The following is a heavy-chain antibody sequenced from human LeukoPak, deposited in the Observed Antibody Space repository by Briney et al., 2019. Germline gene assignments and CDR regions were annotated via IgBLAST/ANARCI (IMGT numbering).Heavy chain of an antibody. D-gene: IGHD2-2*01. Sequence: PGGSLRLSCAASGFTFDDYTMHWVRQAPGKGLEWVSLISWDGGSTYYADSVKGRFTISRDNSKNTLYLQMNSLRAEDTAVYYCAKDPPPANYCSSTSCHNWFDPWGQGTLVTVSS. CDR3: AKDPPPANYCSSTSCHNWFDP. J-gene: IGHJ5*02. V-gene: IGHV3-43*01. CDR2: ISWDGGST. CDR1: GFTFDDYT.